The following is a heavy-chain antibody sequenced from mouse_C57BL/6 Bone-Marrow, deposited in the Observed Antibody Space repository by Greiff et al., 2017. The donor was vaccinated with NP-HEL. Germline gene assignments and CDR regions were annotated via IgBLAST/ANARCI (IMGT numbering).Heavy chain of an antibody. CDR3: ARDYGSSCYYAMDY. CDR1: GFTFSSYA. D-gene: IGHD1-1*01. CDR2: ISDGGSYT. V-gene: IGHV5-4*01. Sequence: EVKVVESGGGLVKPGGSLKLSCAASGFTFSSYAMSWVRQTPEKRLEWVATISDGGSYTYYPDNVKGRFTISIDNATNTRYLQMSHLKSEDTAMYYCARDYGSSCYYAMDYWGQGTSVTVSS. J-gene: IGHJ4*01.